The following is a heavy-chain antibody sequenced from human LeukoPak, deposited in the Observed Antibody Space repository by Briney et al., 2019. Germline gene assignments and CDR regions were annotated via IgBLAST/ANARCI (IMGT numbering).Heavy chain of an antibody. CDR2: ISCSGST. J-gene: IGHJ6*02. Sequence: SETLSLTCSVSSGSISSSSFYWGWIRQPPGKTLEWVGSISCSGSTYYNPSLKSRVTISVDTSKNQFFLKLSSVTAADTAVYYCARRNSLTHYGLDVWGQGTTVTVSS. CDR3: ARRNSLTHYGLDV. V-gene: IGHV4-39*01. CDR1: SGSISSSSFY.